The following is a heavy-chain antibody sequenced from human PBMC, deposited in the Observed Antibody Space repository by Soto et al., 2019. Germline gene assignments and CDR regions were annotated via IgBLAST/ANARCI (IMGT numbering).Heavy chain of an antibody. D-gene: IGHD2-21*02. CDR3: TKDVTGDIGADF. CDR1: GFTPSSSD. Sequence: GGSLRLSCAASGFTPSSSDMSWVRQGPGKGLEWVSTIKTSGDTTFYADPVKGRFTTSRDDSKNTLYLQMNSLRAEDTATYYCTKDVTGDIGADFWGQGTPVTVSS. J-gene: IGHJ4*02. CDR2: IKTSGDTT. V-gene: IGHV3-23*05.